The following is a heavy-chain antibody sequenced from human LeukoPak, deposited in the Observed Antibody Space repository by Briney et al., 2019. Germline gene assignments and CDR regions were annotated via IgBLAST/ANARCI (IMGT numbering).Heavy chain of an antibody. D-gene: IGHD2-15*01. V-gene: IGHV1-18*01. Sequence: ASVKVSCKASGYTFINYGISWVRQAPGQGLEWLGWISAYNGNTNYAQKVQGRVTMTTDTSTSTAYMELRSLRSDDTAVYYCARGGLGYCSGGSCPTSWFDPWGQGTLVIVSS. CDR2: ISAYNGNT. J-gene: IGHJ5*02. CDR3: ARGGLGYCSGGSCPTSWFDP. CDR1: GYTFINYG.